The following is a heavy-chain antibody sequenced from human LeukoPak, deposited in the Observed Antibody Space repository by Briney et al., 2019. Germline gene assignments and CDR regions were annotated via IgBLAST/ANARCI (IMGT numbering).Heavy chain of an antibody. CDR2: IYWNDDK. CDR1: GFSLSTSGVG. V-gene: IGHV2-5*01. CDR3: AHINDFWSGYSPYYGMDV. J-gene: IGHJ6*02. Sequence: SGPTPVNPTQTLTLTCTFSGFSLSTSGVGVGWIRQPPGKALEWLALIYWNDDKRYSPSLKSRLTITKDTSKNQVVLTMTNMDPVDTATYYCAHINDFWSGYSPYYGMDVWGQGTTVTVSS. D-gene: IGHD3-3*01.